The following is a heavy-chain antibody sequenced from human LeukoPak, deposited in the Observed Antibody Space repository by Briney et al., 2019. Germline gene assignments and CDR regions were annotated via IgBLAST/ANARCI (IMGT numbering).Heavy chain of an antibody. J-gene: IGHJ4*02. V-gene: IGHV5-51*01. CDR3: ARRSYCGGDCYSDY. Sequence: SGESLKISCKISGYKLTNNWIGWVRQVPGKGLEWMGIIYPGDSDTRYSPSFQGQVTISADKSISTAYLQWSSLKASDTAMYYCARRSYCGGDCYSDYWGQGTLVTVSS. CDR2: IYPGDSDT. CDR1: GYKLTNNW. D-gene: IGHD2-21*02.